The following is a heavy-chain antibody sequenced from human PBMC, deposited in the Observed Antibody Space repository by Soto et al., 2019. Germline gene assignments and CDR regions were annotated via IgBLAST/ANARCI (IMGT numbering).Heavy chain of an antibody. CDR3: ATEILLLGNPAGGVDY. CDR2: FGPEDGET. CDR1: GYSLTELV. Sequence: QVQLVQSGAEVKKPGASVKVSCKVSGYSLTELVMNWVRQAPGKGLEWMGSFGPEDGETIYAQRFQGRVTMTEDTSTDTAYLELSSLRSEDTAVYYCATEILLLGNPAGGVDYWGQGTLVTVSS. V-gene: IGHV1-24*01. J-gene: IGHJ4*02. D-gene: IGHD2-21*01.